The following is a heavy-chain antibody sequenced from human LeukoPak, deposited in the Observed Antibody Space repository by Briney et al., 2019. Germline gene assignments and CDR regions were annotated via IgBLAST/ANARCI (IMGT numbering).Heavy chain of an antibody. Sequence: ASVKVSCKVSGYTLTELPMHWVRQAPGKGLEWMGGFDPEDGETIYAQEFQGRVTMTEDTSTDTAYMELSSLRSEDTAVYYCATVRWLSGSYYFDYWGQGTLVTVSS. CDR3: ATVRWLSGSYYFDY. CDR1: GYTLTELP. J-gene: IGHJ4*02. V-gene: IGHV1-24*01. D-gene: IGHD1-26*01. CDR2: FDPEDGET.